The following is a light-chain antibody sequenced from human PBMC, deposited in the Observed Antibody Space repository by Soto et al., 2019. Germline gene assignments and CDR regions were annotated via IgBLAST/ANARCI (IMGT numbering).Light chain of an antibody. CDR3: QQYGSSPYT. CDR1: QSVISSY. J-gene: IGKJ2*01. V-gene: IGKV3-20*01. CDR2: DAS. Sequence: EIVLTQSPATLSLSPGEIATLSFSASQSVISSYLAWYQQKPGQAPRLLIYDASTRATGIPDRFSGTGSGTDFTLTISRLEPEDFAVYYCQQYGSSPYTFGLGTKVDIK.